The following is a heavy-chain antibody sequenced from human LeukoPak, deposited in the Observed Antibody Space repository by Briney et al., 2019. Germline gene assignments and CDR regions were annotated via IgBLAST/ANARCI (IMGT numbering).Heavy chain of an antibody. CDR2: ISGSGGST. Sequence: GGSLRLSCAASGFTFSSYAMSWVRQAPGKGLEWVSAISGSGGSTYYVDSVKGRFTISRDNSKNTLYLQMNSLRAEDTAVYYCAKVGTSSGWYSYFDYWGQGTLVTVSS. CDR3: AKVGTSSGWYSYFDY. J-gene: IGHJ4*02. V-gene: IGHV3-23*01. CDR1: GFTFSSYA. D-gene: IGHD6-19*01.